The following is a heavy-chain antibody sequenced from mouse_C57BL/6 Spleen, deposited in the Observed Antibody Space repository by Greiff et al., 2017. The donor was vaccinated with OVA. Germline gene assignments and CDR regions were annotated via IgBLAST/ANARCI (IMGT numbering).Heavy chain of an antibody. D-gene: IGHD2-3*01. CDR3: ARLVYDGYSLFDY. J-gene: IGHJ2*01. CDR2: IWWDDDK. CDR1: GFSLSTFGMG. Sequence: QVQLKESGPGILQPSQTLSLTCSFSGFSLSTFGMGVGWIRQPSGKGLEWLAHIWWDDDKYYNPALKSRLTISTDTSKNQVFLKIANVDTADTATYYCARLVYDGYSLFDYWGQGTTLTVSS. V-gene: IGHV8-8*01.